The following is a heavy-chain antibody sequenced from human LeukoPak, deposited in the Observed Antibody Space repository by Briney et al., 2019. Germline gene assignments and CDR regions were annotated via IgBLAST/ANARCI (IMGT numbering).Heavy chain of an antibody. CDR3: ARVGPYCRSTICYVDY. J-gene: IGHJ4*02. Sequence: GGSLRLSCAASGFTISISAMHWVRQAPGTGLELVAVISYDGSNKYYTDSVKGRFTISRDNTKNTLYLQMNSLRAEDTAVYYCARVGPYCRSTICYVDYWGQGTLVTVSS. CDR2: ISYDGSNK. D-gene: IGHD2-2*01. V-gene: IGHV3-30-3*01. CDR1: GFTISISA.